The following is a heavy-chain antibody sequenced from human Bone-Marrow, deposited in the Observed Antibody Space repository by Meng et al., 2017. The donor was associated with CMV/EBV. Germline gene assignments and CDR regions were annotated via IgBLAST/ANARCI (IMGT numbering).Heavy chain of an antibody. D-gene: IGHD6-6*01. CDR2: IYYTGNT. CDR1: GGSISSSDYY. J-gene: IGHJ4*02. CDR3: LRDYTAARPTYFDS. V-gene: IGHV4-39*07. Sequence: SETLSLTCSVSGGSISSSDYYWGWIRQPPGKGLEWIGNIYYTGNTYYNPSLKSRVTISLDTSKNQCSLRLSSVTAADTAVYYCLRDYTAARPTYFDSWGQGTLVTVSS.